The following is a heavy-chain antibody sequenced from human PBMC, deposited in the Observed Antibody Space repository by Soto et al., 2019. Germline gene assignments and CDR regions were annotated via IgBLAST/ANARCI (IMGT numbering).Heavy chain of an antibody. CDR2: IFPIFGTT. V-gene: IGHV1-69*13. CDR1: RGTFSSYP. Sequence: GASVKVSFKASRGTFSSYPITWVRQAPGQGLEWLGGIFPIFGTTNYAQRFEDRVTITADELTSTAYMELSSLRSEDTAVYYCAMIEYSSGSDYWGQGTLVTVSS. CDR3: AMIEYSSGSDY. J-gene: IGHJ4*02. D-gene: IGHD6-19*01.